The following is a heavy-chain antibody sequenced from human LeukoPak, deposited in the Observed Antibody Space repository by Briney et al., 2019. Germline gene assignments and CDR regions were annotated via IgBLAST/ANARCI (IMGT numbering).Heavy chain of an antibody. CDR3: AKAKYTSGWYF. D-gene: IGHD6-13*01. CDR1: GFTFSAYA. Sequence: GGSLRLSCAASGFTFSAYAIIWVRQAPGKGLEWISIISADGVSPYYADSVKGRFTISRDNSQNTIYLQMNSLRAEDTAVYYCAKAKYTSGWYFWGQGTLVTVSS. V-gene: IGHV3-23*01. CDR2: ISADGVSP. J-gene: IGHJ4*02.